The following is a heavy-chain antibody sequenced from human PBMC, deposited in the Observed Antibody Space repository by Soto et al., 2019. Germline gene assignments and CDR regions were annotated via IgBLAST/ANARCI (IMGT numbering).Heavy chain of an antibody. CDR3: ARPMVITTFAFDI. J-gene: IGHJ3*02. CDR2: IYYSGST. D-gene: IGHD3-22*01. CDR1: GGSISSSSYY. Sequence: QLQLQESGPGLVKPSETLSLTCTVSGGSISSSSYYWGWIRQPPGKGLEWIGSIYYSGSTYYNPSLQSRVTISVDTSKNQFSLKLSSVTAADTAVYYCARPMVITTFAFDIWGQGTMVTVSS. V-gene: IGHV4-39*01.